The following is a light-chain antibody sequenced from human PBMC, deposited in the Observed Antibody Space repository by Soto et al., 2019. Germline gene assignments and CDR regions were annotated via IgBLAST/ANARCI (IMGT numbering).Light chain of an antibody. CDR2: DTS. CDR3: LLSYSGARFYA. Sequence: QAVVTQEPSLTVSPGGTVTLTCGSSTGAVTSGHYPYWFQQKPGQAPRTLIYDTSNKHSWTPARFSGSLLGGKAALTLSGAQPEDEAEYYCLLSYSGARFYAFGTGTKLTVL. J-gene: IGLJ1*01. CDR1: TGAVTSGHY. V-gene: IGLV7-46*01.